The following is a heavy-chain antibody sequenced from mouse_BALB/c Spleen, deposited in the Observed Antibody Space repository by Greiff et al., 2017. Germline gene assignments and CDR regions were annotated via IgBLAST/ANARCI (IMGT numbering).Heavy chain of an antibody. CDR2: IYPGSGNT. D-gene: IGHD1-1*01. CDR1: GYAFTNYW. Sequence: QVQLQQSGAELVRPGTSVKISCKASGYAFTNYWLGWVKQRPGHGLEWIGDIYPGSGNTYYNEKFKGKATLTADKSSSTAYMQLSSLTSEDSAVYYCARGSTTVVSAMDYWGQGTSVTVSS. V-gene: IGHV1-63*01. CDR3: ARGSTTVVSAMDY. J-gene: IGHJ4*01.